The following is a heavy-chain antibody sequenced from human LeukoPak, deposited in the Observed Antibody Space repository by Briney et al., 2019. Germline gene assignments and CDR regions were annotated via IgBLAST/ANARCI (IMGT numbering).Heavy chain of an antibody. CDR2: ISSSSSTI. V-gene: IGHV3-48*04. CDR1: GFTFSSYS. J-gene: IGHJ4*02. Sequence: GGSLRLSCAASGFTFSSYSMTWFRQAPGKGLEWVSYISSSSSTIYYADSVKGRFTISRDNAKNSLYLQMNSLRAEDTALYYCAKDITLLWADSSGWVPFDYWGQGTVVTVSS. D-gene: IGHD6-19*01. CDR3: AKDITLLWADSSGWVPFDY.